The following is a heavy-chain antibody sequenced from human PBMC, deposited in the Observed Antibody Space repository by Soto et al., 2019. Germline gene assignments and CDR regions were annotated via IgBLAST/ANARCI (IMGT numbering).Heavy chain of an antibody. D-gene: IGHD3-22*01. CDR1: GFTFNSYA. CDR2: IIGSGGST. Sequence: GGSLRLSCAASGFTFNSYAMSWVRQAPGKGLEWVSTIIGSGGSTYYADSVKGRFSVSRDNSKNTLYLQMNSLRAEGTAVYYCAKDRNYYDSSGYDYWGQGTLVTVSS. J-gene: IGHJ4*02. V-gene: IGHV3-23*01. CDR3: AKDRNYYDSSGYDY.